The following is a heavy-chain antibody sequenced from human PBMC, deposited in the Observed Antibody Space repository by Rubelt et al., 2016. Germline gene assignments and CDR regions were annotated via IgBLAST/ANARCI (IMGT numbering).Heavy chain of an antibody. J-gene: IGHJ4*02. D-gene: IGHD6-6*01. Sequence: QVQLVQSGAEVKKPGASVTVSCKASGYTFTSYGISCVRQAPGQGLEWMGWLSAYNGNTNYAQKLRGRVTMTTDPSTSTGYMGRRSLRSDDTAVYYCASGGIAARLFDYWGQGTLVTVSS. V-gene: IGHV1-18*01. CDR2: LSAYNGNT. CDR1: GYTFTSYG. CDR3: ASGGIAARLFDY.